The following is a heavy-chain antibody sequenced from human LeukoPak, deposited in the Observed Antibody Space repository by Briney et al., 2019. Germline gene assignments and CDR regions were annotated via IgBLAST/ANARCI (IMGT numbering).Heavy chain of an antibody. D-gene: IGHD3-9*01. V-gene: IGHV4-59*01. CDR2: IYYSGST. Sequence: PSETLSLTCTVSGGSISSYYWSWIRQPPGKGLEWIGYIYYSGSTNYNPSLKSRVAISVDTSKNQFSLKLSSVTAADTAVYYCARGGRLRYFDWLNRAAFDIWGQGTMVTVSS. CDR1: GGSISSYY. J-gene: IGHJ3*02. CDR3: ARGGRLRYFDWLNRAAFDI.